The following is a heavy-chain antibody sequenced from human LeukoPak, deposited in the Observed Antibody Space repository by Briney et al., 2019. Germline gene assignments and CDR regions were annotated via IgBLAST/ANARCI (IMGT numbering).Heavy chain of an antibody. CDR1: GFIFSSND. CDR2: ILYDGSNK. Sequence: GRSLRLSCAASGFIFSSNDMHWVRQAPGKGLEWVAVILYDGSNKYYVDSVKGRFTISRDNSKNTMYLQMNSLRAEDTAVYYCAKDREYDDSCDYNGWGQGTLVTVSS. V-gene: IGHV3-30*18. CDR3: AKDREYDDSCDYNG. J-gene: IGHJ4*02. D-gene: IGHD3-22*01.